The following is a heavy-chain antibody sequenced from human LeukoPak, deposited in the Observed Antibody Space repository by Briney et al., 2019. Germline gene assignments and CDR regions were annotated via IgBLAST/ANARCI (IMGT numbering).Heavy chain of an antibody. J-gene: IGHJ4*02. CDR1: GASISSGSYY. CDR3: ARDLDYGSGNFDY. CDR2: IYTSEST. Sequence: SETLSLTCTVSGASISSGSYYWSWIRQPAGKGLEWIGRIYTSESTCYNPSLKSRVTISVDTSKNQFPLKLSSVTAADTAVYYCARDLDYGSGNFDYWGQGTLVTVSS. V-gene: IGHV4-61*02. D-gene: IGHD3-10*01.